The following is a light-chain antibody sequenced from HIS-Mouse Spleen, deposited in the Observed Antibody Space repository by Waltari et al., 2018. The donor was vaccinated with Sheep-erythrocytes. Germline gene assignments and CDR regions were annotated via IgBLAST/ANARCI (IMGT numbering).Light chain of an antibody. J-gene: IGLJ3*02. V-gene: IGLV2-23*01. CDR2: EGS. CDR3: CSYAGSFWV. Sequence: QSALTQPASVSGSPGQSITISCTGTSRDGGSYNLVSWYQQHPGKAPKLMIYEGSKRPSGVSNRFSGSKSGNTASLTISGLQAEDEADYYCCSYAGSFWVFGGGTKLTVL. CDR1: SRDGGSYNL.